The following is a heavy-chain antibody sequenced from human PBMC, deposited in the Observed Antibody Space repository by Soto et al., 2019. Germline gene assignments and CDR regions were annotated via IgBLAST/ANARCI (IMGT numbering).Heavy chain of an antibody. CDR2: IYTSGDT. J-gene: IGHJ4*02. CDR1: GDSINGFY. D-gene: IGHD6-19*01. Sequence: QVQLQESGPGLVKPSETLSLTCSVSGDSINGFYWSWIRQPAGKGLEWIGRIYTSGDTYYNPSLKGRVTMSVDTSKNQFSLKLSSVTAADTAVYYCAREYTETVAGPTPYYFNYWGQGTLVTVSS. CDR3: AREYTETVAGPTPYYFNY. V-gene: IGHV4-4*07.